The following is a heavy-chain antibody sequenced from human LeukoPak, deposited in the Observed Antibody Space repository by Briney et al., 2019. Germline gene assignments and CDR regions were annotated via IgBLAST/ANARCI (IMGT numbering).Heavy chain of an antibody. J-gene: IGHJ4*02. CDR3: ASLSLRWPDY. CDR2: INHSGST. CDR1: GFTFSSYS. D-gene: IGHD4-23*01. V-gene: IGHV4-34*01. Sequence: GSLRLSCAASGFTFSSYSMNWIRQPPGKGLEWIGEINHSGSTNYNPSLKSRVTISVDTSKNQFSLKLSSVTAADTAVYYCASLSLRWPDYWGQGTLVTVSS.